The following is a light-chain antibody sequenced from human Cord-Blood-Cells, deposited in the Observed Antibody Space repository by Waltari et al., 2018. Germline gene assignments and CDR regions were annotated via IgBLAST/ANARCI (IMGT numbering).Light chain of an antibody. J-gene: IGLJ3*02. V-gene: IGLV2-14*02. CDR2: DVS. CDR1: SSDVGSYNL. Sequence: QSALTQPASVSGSPGQSITISCTGTSSDVGSYNLVSWYQQHPGKAPKLMIYDVSNRPSGVSNRFSGSKAGNTASLTISGLQAEDEADYYCSSYTSSSTLDVFGGGTKLTVL. CDR3: SSYTSSSTLDV.